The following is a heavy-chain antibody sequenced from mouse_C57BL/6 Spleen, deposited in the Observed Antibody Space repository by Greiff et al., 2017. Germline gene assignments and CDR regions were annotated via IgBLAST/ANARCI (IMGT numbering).Heavy chain of an antibody. CDR2: IYPRGGST. V-gene: IGHV1-78*01. CDR1: GYTFTDHT. CDR3: ERGLGLYWDFDV. J-gene: IGHJ1*03. Sequence: VQLQQSDAELVKPGASVQISCKVSGYTFTDHTIHWMKQRPEQGLEWIGSIYPRGGSTKYNEKFKGKATLTADKSSSTAYMQRDSRTSEESAVYFCERGLGLYWDFDVWGTGTTVTVSS. D-gene: IGHD3-3*01.